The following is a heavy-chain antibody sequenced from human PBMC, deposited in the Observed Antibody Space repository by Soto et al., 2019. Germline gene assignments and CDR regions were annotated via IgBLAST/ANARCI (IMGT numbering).Heavy chain of an antibody. D-gene: IGHD5-12*01. CDR2: INHSGST. J-gene: IGHJ4*02. CDR3: ARGREPSRWLATPFDY. V-gene: IGHV4-34*01. CDR1: GGSFSGYY. Sequence: PSDTLSLTYAVYGGSFSGYYWSWIRQPPGKGLEWIGEINHSGSTNYNPSLKSRVTISVDTSKNQFSLKLSSVTAADTAVYYCARGREPSRWLATPFDYWGQGTLVIASS.